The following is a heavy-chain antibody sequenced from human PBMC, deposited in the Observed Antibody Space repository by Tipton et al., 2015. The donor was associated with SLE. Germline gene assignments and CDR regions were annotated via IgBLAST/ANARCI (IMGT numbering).Heavy chain of an antibody. Sequence: SLRLSCAASGFTFSNYGMHWVRQAPGKGLEWVAVISYDESNKFYADSVKGRFTISRDNSKNTLYLQMSSLRAEDTALYHCARVGLDYWGQGTLVTVSS. CDR1: GFTFSNYG. V-gene: IGHV3-30*03. J-gene: IGHJ4*02. CDR2: ISYDESNK. D-gene: IGHD3-10*01. CDR3: ARVGLDY.